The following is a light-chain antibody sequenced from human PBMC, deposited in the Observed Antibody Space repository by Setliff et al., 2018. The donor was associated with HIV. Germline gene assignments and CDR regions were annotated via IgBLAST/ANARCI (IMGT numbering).Light chain of an antibody. Sequence: QSALTQPASVSGSPGQSITISCTGTSSDVGGYNYVSWYQHHPGKASKLMICEVSNRPSGVSNRFSGSKSGNTASLTISGLQADDEADYYCSSYTSSSLYVFGTGTKVTVL. V-gene: IGLV2-14*01. CDR2: EVS. J-gene: IGLJ1*01. CDR1: SSDVGGYNY. CDR3: SSYTSSSLYV.